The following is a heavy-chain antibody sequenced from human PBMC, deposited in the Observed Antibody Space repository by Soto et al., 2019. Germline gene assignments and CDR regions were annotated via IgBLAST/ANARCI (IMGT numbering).Heavy chain of an antibody. CDR2: IFSNDEK. J-gene: IGHJ6*02. V-gene: IGHV2-26*01. CDR3: ARIPVAPIGTPHYYYGMDV. Sequence: QVTLKESGPVLVKPTETLTLTCTVSGFSLSNARMGVSWIRQPPGKALEWLAHIFSNDEKSYSTSLKSRLTISKDTSKSQVVLTMTNMDPVDTATYYCARIPVAPIGTPHYYYGMDVWGQGTTVTVSS. CDR1: GFSLSNARMG.